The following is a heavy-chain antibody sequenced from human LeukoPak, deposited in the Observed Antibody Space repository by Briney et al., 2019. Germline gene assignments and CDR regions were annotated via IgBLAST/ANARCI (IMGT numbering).Heavy chain of an antibody. CDR2: IYPRDSDT. J-gene: IGHJ3*02. D-gene: IGHD2-21*02. Sequence: GESLKISCKGSGYSFINYWVGWVRQMLGKGLEWMGIIYPRDSDTRYSPSFQGQVTISADKSISTAYLQWSSLKASDTAMYYCARHSDSLGNALDIWGQGTVVTVSS. V-gene: IGHV5-51*01. CDR3: ARHSDSLGNALDI. CDR1: GYSFINYW.